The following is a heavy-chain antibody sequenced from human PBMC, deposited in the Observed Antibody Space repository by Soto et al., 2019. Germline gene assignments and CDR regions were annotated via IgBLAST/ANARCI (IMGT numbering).Heavy chain of an antibody. Sequence: LRLSCAASGFTFSSYGMHWVRQAPGKGLEWVAVISYDGSNKYYEDSVKGRYTISRDNSKNTLYLQMNSLRAEDTVVYYCAKERLRNYYDSSGMDYWGQGTLVTVSS. V-gene: IGHV3-30*18. CDR3: AKERLRNYYDSSGMDY. CDR1: GFTFSSYG. CDR2: ISYDGSNK. D-gene: IGHD3-22*01. J-gene: IGHJ4*02.